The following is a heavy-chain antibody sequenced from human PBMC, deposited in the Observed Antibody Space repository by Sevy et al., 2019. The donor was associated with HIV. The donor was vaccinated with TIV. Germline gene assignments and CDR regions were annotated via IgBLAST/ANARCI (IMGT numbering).Heavy chain of an antibody. Sequence: GESLKISCKGSGYSFTSYWIGWVRQMPGKGLEWMGIIYPGDSDTRYSPSFQGQVTISADKSISTAYLQWGSLKASDNTMYYCARTTAVAGTKFFDFWGQGTLVTVSS. J-gene: IGHJ4*02. CDR3: ARTTAVAGTKFFDF. V-gene: IGHV5-51*01. CDR1: GYSFTSYW. CDR2: IYPGDSDT. D-gene: IGHD6-13*01.